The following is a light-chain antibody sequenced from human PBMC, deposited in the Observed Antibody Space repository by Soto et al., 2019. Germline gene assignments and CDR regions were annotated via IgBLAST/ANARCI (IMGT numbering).Light chain of an antibody. V-gene: IGLV2-14*03. CDR2: DVT. J-gene: IGLJ2*01. Sequence: QSVLTQPACVSGSPGQSVTISCTGTSSDIGGYRYVSWYQQRPGKAPKLMIHDVTNRPSGVSDRFSGSKSGNTASLTISGLQAEDEADYYCTSYTSDSSVIFGGGTKLTVL. CDR3: TSYTSDSSVI. CDR1: SSDIGGYRY.